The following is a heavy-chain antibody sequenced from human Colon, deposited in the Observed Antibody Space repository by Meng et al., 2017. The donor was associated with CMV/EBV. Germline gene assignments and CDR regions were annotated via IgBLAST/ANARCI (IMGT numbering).Heavy chain of an antibody. D-gene: IGHD2-2*01. CDR3: ARDLDRTSSNYYYGMDV. V-gene: IGHV3-21*01. CDR2: ISSSSSYI. J-gene: IGHJ6*02. CDR1: GFTFSSYS. Sequence: GGSLKISCAASGFTFSSYSMNWVRQAPGKGLEWVSSISSSSSYIYYADSVKGRFTISRDNAKNSLYLQMNSLRAEDTAVYYCARDLDRTSSNYYYGMDVWGQGTTVTVSS.